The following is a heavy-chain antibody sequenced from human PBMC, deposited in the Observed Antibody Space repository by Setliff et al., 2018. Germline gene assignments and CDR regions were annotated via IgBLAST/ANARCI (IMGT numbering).Heavy chain of an antibody. J-gene: IGHJ4*02. CDR3: AKDLRRDGKWDIDY. CDR1: GFSFISNI. CDR2: ITSSSSSI. Sequence: GRFRRLSCSASGFSFISNIMNWVGQAPGKGLEWVASITSSSSSIYYADSVKGRFPLSRDNAKNSLYLQMNSLTAEDTAVYYCAKDLRRDGKWDIDYWGQGTLVTVSS. V-gene: IGHV3-21*04. D-gene: IGHD1-26*01.